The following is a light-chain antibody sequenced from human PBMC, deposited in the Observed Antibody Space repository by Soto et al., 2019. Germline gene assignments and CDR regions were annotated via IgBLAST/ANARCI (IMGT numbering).Light chain of an antibody. CDR2: GNS. Sequence: QSVLTQPPSVSGALGQRVTISCTGSSSNIGAGYDVHWYQQLPGTAPKLLIYGNSNRPSGVPDRFSGSKSGTSASLAITGLQAEDEADYYCQSYDSSLRVVFGGGTKVTVL. J-gene: IGLJ2*01. V-gene: IGLV1-40*01. CDR3: QSYDSSLRVV. CDR1: SSNIGAGYD.